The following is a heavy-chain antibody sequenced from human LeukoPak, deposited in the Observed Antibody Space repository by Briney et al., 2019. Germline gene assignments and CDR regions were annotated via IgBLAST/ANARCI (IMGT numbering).Heavy chain of an antibody. J-gene: IGHJ4*02. CDR1: GVTFSSYG. V-gene: IGHV3-33*01. Sequence: PGGSLRLSCAAAGVTFSSYGMHWVRQAPGKGLEWVAVIWYDGSNKYYADSVKGRFTISRDNSKNTLYLQMNSLRAEDTAVYYCARGLSYGDPYYFDYWGQGTLVTVSS. CDR3: ARGLSYGDPYYFDY. CDR2: IWYDGSNK. D-gene: IGHD4-17*01.